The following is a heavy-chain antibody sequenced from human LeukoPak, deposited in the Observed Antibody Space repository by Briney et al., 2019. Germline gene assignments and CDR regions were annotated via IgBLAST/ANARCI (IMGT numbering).Heavy chain of an antibody. V-gene: IGHV1-46*01. D-gene: IGHD3-22*01. Sequence: GASVKVSCRASGYTFTYYYIHWVRQAPGQGLEWMGIINPSGGSTSYAQKFQGRVTMTRDTSTSTVYMELSSLRSEDTAVYYCARAHPYYYDSSGYYYYFDYWGQGTLVTVSS. CDR2: INPSGGST. CDR1: GYTFTYYY. CDR3: ARAHPYYYDSSGYYYYFDY. J-gene: IGHJ4*02.